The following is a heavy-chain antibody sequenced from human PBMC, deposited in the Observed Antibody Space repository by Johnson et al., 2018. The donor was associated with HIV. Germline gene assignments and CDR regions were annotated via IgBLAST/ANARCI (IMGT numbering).Heavy chain of an antibody. CDR3: ANALILDAFNM. J-gene: IGHJ3*02. V-gene: IGHV3-64*01. Sequence: VQLVESGGGLVQPGGSLRLSCAASGFTFSSYAMHWVRQAPGKGLEYVSAISSNGGSTYYANSVKGRFTISRDNSKNTLYLQLNSLTAEDTAVYYCANALILDAFNMWGQGTMVTVSS. CDR1: GFTFSSYA. CDR2: ISSNGGST. D-gene: IGHD2-21*01.